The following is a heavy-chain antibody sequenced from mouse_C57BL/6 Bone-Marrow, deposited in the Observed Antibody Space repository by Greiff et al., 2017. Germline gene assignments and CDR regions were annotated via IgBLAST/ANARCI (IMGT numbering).Heavy chain of an antibody. CDR3: TSDVYYGSSCAIYY. CDR1: GFTFSSYA. J-gene: IGHJ4*01. V-gene: IGHV5-9-1*02. D-gene: IGHD1-1*01. Sequence: EVQGVESGEGLVKPGGSLKLSCAASGFTFSSYAMSWVRQTPEKRLEWVAYISSGGDYIYYADTVTGRFTISRDNARKTLYLQMSSLKSDDTAMYSCTSDVYYGSSCAIYYWGQGTSVPVSS. CDR2: ISSGGDYI.